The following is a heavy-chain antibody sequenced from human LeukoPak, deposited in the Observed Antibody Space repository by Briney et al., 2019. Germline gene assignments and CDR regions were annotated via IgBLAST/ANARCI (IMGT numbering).Heavy chain of an antibody. J-gene: IGHJ4*02. V-gene: IGHV3-48*03. CDR3: ARQGATTLDY. Sequence: GGSLRLSCAASGFTFSSYEMNWVRQAPGKGLEWVSYISSSGSTIYYADSVKGRFTISRDNAKNSLCLQMNSLRAEDTAVYYCARQGATTLDYWGQGTLVTVSS. CDR1: GFTFSSYE. CDR2: ISSSGSTI. D-gene: IGHD1-26*01.